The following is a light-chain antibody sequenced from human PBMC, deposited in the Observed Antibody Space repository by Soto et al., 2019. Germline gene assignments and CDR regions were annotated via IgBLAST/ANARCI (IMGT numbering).Light chain of an antibody. J-gene: IGKJ3*01. CDR2: GAS. CDR3: QQYNNWPFT. V-gene: IGKV3-15*01. CDR1: QSVSSN. Sequence: EIVMTQSPATLSVSPGERATLSCRASQSVSSNLAWYQQKPGQAPRLLIYGASTRATGIPARFSGSGSGTEFTLTISSLHSEDFAFYYCQQYNNWPFTFGPGTKVEIK.